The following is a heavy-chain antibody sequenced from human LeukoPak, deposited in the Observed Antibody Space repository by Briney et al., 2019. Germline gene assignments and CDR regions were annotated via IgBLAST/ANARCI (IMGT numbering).Heavy chain of an antibody. D-gene: IGHD3-10*01. J-gene: IGHJ4*02. V-gene: IGHV1-2*06. Sequence: ASVKVSCKASGYTFAGCYMHWVRQAPGQGLEWMGRINPNSGDTNYAQNFQGRVTMTRDTSISTSNMELSRLRSDDTAVYYCARERRFGELLLFDYWGLGTLVTVSS. CDR2: INPNSGDT. CDR1: GYTFAGCY. CDR3: ARERRFGELLLFDY.